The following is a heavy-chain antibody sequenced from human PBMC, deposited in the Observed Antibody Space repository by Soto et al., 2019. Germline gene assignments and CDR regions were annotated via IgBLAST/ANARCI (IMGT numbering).Heavy chain of an antibody. Sequence: EVQLVESGGGLVQPGGSLRLSCAASGFTFSSYALHWVRQAPGKGLEYVSAISSNGGGTYYANSVKGRFTISRDNSKNTLYLQMGSLRAEDMAVYYCARSGDSYYFDYWGQGTLVTVSS. CDR1: GFTFSSYA. V-gene: IGHV3-64*01. CDR2: ISSNGGGT. J-gene: IGHJ4*02. CDR3: ARSGDSYYFDY. D-gene: IGHD3-10*01.